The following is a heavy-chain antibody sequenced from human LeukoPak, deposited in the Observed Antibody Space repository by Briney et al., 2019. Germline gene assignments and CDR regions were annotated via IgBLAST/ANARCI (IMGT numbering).Heavy chain of an antibody. CDR3: HSYDYVWGSYRDDY. Sequence: PSETLSLTCTVSGGSISSSSYYWGWIRQPPGKGLEWIGSIYYSGSTYYNPSLKSRVTTSVDTSKNQFSLKLSSVTAADTAVYYCHSYDYVWGSYRDDYWGQGTLVTVSS. J-gene: IGHJ4*02. V-gene: IGHV4-39*07. CDR2: IYYSGST. D-gene: IGHD3-16*02. CDR1: GGSISSSSYY.